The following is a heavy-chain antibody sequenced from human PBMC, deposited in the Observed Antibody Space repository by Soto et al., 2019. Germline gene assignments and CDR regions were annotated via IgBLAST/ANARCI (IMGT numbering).Heavy chain of an antibody. CDR1: GYTFSNFW. Sequence: RGESLKISCQCSGYTFSNFWIAWVRQLPGKGLEWMGIIYPGDYETRYSPSFHGKVTISADRSIGTAYLQWSSLEASDSAFYFCARSPRSSPYFDYWGQGALVTVS. CDR2: IYPGDYET. V-gene: IGHV5-51*01. D-gene: IGHD6-13*01. J-gene: IGHJ4*02. CDR3: ARSPRSSPYFDY.